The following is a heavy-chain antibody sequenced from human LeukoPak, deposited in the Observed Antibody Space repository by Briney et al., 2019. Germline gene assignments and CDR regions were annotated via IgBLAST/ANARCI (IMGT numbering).Heavy chain of an antibody. D-gene: IGHD1-26*01. V-gene: IGHV3-73*01. CDR1: GFTFSGSA. J-gene: IGHJ4*02. Sequence: GGSLRLSCAASGFTFSGSAMHWVRQASGKGLEWVGRIRSKANSYATAYAASVKGRFTISRDDSKNTAYLQMNSLKTEDTAVYYCTRSYSGSQGLDYWGQGTLVTVSS. CDR3: TRSYSGSQGLDY. CDR2: IRSKANSYAT.